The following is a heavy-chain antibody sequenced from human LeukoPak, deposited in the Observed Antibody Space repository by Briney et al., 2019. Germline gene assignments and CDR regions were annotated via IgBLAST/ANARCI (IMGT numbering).Heavy chain of an antibody. CDR1: GYSISSGYY. V-gene: IGHV4-38-2*02. J-gene: IGHJ4*02. CDR2: IYHSGST. D-gene: IGHD3-10*02. CDR3: ARVSILVRGVIFWANYFDY. Sequence: SETLSLTCTVSGYSISSGYYWGWIRQPPGKGLEWIGSIYHSGSTYYNPSLKSRVTISVDTSKNQFSLKLSSVTAADTAVYYCARVSILVRGVIFWANYFDYWGQGTLVTVSS.